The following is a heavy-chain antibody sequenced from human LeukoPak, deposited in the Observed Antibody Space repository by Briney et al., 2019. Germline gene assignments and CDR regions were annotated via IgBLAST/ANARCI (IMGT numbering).Heavy chain of an antibody. CDR3: ARESSGSYTHYFDY. D-gene: IGHD1-26*01. V-gene: IGHV4-61*02. J-gene: IGHJ4*02. Sequence: SETLSLTCTVSGGSISSGSYYWSWIRQPAGKGLEWIGRIYTSGSTNYNPSLKSRFTISVDTSKNQFSLELSSVTAADTAVYYCARESSGSYTHYFDYWGQGTLVTVSS. CDR1: GGSISSGSYY. CDR2: IYTSGST.